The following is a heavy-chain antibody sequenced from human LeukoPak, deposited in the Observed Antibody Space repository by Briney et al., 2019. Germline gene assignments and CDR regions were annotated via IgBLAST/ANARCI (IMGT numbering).Heavy chain of an antibody. CDR3: IRDGLGTSPYDL. D-gene: IGHD7-27*01. CDR1: GFTFSSYS. J-gene: IGHJ5*02. Sequence: GGSLRLSCAASGFTFSSYSMNWVRQAPGKGLEWVSSISSSSSYIYYADSVKGRFTISRDNAKNSLYLQMDSLRPEDTAVYYCIRDGLGTSPYDLWGQGALVTVSS. CDR2: ISSSSSYI. V-gene: IGHV3-21*01.